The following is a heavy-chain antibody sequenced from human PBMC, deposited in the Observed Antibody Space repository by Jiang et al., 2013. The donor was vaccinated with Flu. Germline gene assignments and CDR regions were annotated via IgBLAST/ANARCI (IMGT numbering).Heavy chain of an antibody. J-gene: IGHJ3*02. D-gene: IGHD4/OR15-4a*01. V-gene: IGHV1-2*06. Sequence: EVKKPGASVKVSCKASGYTFTGYYIHWVRQAPGQGLEWMGRINPNIGDTNYAQNFQGRVTMTRDTSISTAYMELNRLKSDDTAVFYCARWTMANHAFDIWGQGTMVTVSS. CDR1: GYTFTGYY. CDR3: ARWTMANHAFDI. CDR2: INPNIGDT.